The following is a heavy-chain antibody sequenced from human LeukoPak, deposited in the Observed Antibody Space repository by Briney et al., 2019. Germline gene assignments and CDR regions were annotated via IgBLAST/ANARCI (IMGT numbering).Heavy chain of an antibody. D-gene: IGHD3-10*01. CDR2: ISYDGSNK. CDR3: AKDTVLLWFGEKQYYFDY. J-gene: IGHJ4*02. CDR1: GFTFSSYA. Sequence: GGSLRLSCAASGFTFSSYAMHWVRQAPGKGLEWVAVISYDGSNKYYADSVKGRFTISRDNSKNTLYLQMNSLRAEDTAVYYCAKDTVLLWFGEKQYYFDYWGQGTLVTVSS. V-gene: IGHV3-30*04.